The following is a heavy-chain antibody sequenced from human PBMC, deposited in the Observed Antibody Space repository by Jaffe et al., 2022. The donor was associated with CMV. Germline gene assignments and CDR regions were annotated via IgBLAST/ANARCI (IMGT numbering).Heavy chain of an antibody. CDR2: ISSSSSYI. V-gene: IGHV3-21*01. J-gene: IGHJ3*02. D-gene: IGHD3-10*01. CDR1: GFTFSSYS. Sequence: EVQLVESGGGLVKPGGSLRLSCAASGFTFSSYSMNWVRQAPGKGLEWVSSISSSSSYIYYADSVKGRFTISRDNAKNSLYLQMNSLRAEDTAVYYCARARWEWFGESQPYDAFDIWGQGTMVTVSS. CDR3: ARARWEWFGESQPYDAFDI.